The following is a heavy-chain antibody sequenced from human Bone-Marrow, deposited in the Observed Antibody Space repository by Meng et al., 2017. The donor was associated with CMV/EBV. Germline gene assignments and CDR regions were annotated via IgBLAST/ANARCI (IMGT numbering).Heavy chain of an antibody. Sequence: GESLKISCTASGFTFSDYAMSWVRQAPGKGLEWVGFIRSKAYGGATEYAASVKGRFTISRDDYKSIAYLQMNSLKTEDTSVYYFTRVLTYDFWSGYLAAGGMDVWGQGTTVTVSS. J-gene: IGHJ6*02. CDR1: GFTFSDYA. D-gene: IGHD3-3*01. V-gene: IGHV3-49*04. CDR2: IRSKAYGGAT. CDR3: TRVLTYDFWSGYLAAGGMDV.